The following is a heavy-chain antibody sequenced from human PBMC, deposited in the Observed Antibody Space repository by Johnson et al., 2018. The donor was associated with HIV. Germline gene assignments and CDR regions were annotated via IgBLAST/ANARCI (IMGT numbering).Heavy chain of an antibody. J-gene: IGHJ3*02. CDR1: GFTFNDYG. D-gene: IGHD4-17*01. CDR2: ISGSGGRT. CDR3: ARDLRGAFDI. V-gene: IGHV3-23*04. Sequence: EVQLVESGGGVLRPGGSLRLSCATSGFTFNDYGMTWVRQVPGKGLEWVSIISGSGGRTYYADSVKGRFTISRDNAKNSLYLQMNSLRAEDTAVYYCARDLRGAFDIWGQGTMVTVSS.